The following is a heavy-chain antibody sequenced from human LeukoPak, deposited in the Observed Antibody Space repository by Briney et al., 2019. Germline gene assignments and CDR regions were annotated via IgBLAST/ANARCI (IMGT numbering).Heavy chain of an antibody. CDR1: GYTFIGYY. Sequence: ASVKVSCTASGYTFIGYYIHWVRQAPGQGLEWMGWINPNTGGTNYAQKFQGRVTMTRDTSINTVYMDLSRLRSDDTAVYYCARTYCDPPAGSNGFAPWGQGPLVTVS. D-gene: IGHD2-21*01. V-gene: IGHV1-2*02. CDR3: ARTYCDPPAGSNGFAP. CDR2: INPNTGGT. J-gene: IGHJ5*02.